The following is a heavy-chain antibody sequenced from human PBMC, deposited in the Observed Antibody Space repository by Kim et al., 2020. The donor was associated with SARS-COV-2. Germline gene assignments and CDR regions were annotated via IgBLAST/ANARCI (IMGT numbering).Heavy chain of an antibody. V-gene: IGHV4-39*01. CDR3: ARQKSPQHPRFDY. J-gene: IGHJ4*02. CDR2: IYYSGST. CDR1: GGSISSSSYY. Sequence: SETLSLTCTVSGGSISSSSYYWGWIRQPPGKGLEWIGSIYYSGSTYYNPSLKSRVTISVDTSKNQFSLKLSSVTAADTAVYYCARQKSPQHPRFDYWGQGTLVTVSS. D-gene: IGHD2-2*01.